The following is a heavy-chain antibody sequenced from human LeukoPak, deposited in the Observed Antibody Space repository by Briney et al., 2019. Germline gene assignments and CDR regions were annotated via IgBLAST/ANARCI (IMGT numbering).Heavy chain of an antibody. J-gene: IGHJ4*02. Sequence: GGSLRLSCAASEFTFSSYTMHWVRQAPGKGLEWVALISYDGSNKYYADSVKGRFTVSRDNSKNTLYLQMNSLRAEDTAMYYCAREPSRSAYFDYWGQGTLVTVSS. CDR1: EFTFSSYT. CDR2: ISYDGSNK. CDR3: AREPSRSAYFDY. V-gene: IGHV3-30-3*01. D-gene: IGHD3-22*01.